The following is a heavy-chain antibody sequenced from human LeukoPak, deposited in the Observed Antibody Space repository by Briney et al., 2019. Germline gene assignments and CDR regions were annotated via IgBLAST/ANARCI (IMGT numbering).Heavy chain of an antibody. CDR1: GGSISSGDYY. Sequence: PSETLSLTCTVSGGSISSGDYYWGWIRQSPGKGLEWIGYIFYTGSTYYNPSLKSRVTISLDTSKNQFSLKLSSVAAADTAVYYCASLIVVPAAISLPGAFDIWGQGTMVTVSS. CDR3: ASLIVVPAAISLPGAFDI. J-gene: IGHJ3*02. D-gene: IGHD2-2*01. CDR2: IFYTGST. V-gene: IGHV4-30-4*08.